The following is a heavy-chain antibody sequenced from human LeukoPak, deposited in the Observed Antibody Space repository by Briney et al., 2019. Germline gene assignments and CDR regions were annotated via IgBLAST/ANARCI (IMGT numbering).Heavy chain of an antibody. CDR2: IYSGGNT. J-gene: IGHJ4*02. Sequence: PGGSRRLSCAASGVTVSSNYMTWAGQAPAKGLEWVSVIYSGGNTYYADSVKGRFTISRYNFKNTLYLQMNSLRAEDTAVYYCARDAKGYSYGFDYWGQGTLVTVSS. V-gene: IGHV3-53*01. CDR3: ARDAKGYSYGFDY. CDR1: GVTVSSNY. D-gene: IGHD5-18*01.